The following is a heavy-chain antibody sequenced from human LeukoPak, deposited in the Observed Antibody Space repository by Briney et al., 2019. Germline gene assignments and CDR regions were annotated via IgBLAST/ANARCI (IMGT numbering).Heavy chain of an antibody. J-gene: IGHJ4*02. CDR2: INHSGST. D-gene: IGHD3-16*01. V-gene: IGHV4-34*01. CDR3: ARQVTFGCAYAYYFDY. CDR1: GGSFSGYY. Sequence: SETLSLTCAVYGGSFSGYYWSWIRQPPGKGLEWIGEINHSGSTNYNPSLKSRVTISVDTSKNQFSLKLSSVTAADTAVYYCARQVTFGCAYAYYFDYWGQGSLVTVSS.